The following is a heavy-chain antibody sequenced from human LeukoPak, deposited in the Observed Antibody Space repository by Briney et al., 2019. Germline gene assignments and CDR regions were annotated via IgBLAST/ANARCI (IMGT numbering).Heavy chain of an antibody. D-gene: IGHD3-22*01. J-gene: IGHJ4*02. Sequence: ASVKVSCKASVYTFTSYAMHWVRQAPGQRLEWMGWINAGNGNTKYSQKFQSRVTITRDTSASTAYMELSSLRSEDTAVYYCARDALPPKYDTSGDYFVFWGQGTLVTVSS. CDR2: INAGNGNT. CDR1: VYTFTSYA. CDR3: ARDALPPKYDTSGDYFVF. V-gene: IGHV1-3*01.